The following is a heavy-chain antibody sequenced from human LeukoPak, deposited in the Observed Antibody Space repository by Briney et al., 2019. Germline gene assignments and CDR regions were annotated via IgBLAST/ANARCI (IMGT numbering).Heavy chain of an antibody. CDR1: GFTVSNSY. V-gene: IGHV3-53*01. J-gene: IGHJ4*02. Sequence: GGSLRLSCAASGFTVSNSYMAWVRQAPGKGLEWVSFIYNSGTTSHADSVKGRFTISRDNSKNTLYLQMNTLRDDDTALYYCARGGAPGGFDYWGQGALVTVSS. D-gene: IGHD3-16*01. CDR3: ARGGAPGGFDY. CDR2: IYNSGTT.